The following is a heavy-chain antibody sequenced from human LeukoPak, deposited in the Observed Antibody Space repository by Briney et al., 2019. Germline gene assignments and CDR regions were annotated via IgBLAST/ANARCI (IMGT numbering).Heavy chain of an antibody. D-gene: IGHD2-21*02. Sequence: GGSLRLSCAASGFTFSSYGMHWVRQAPGKGVEWVADIWYDGSNKYYADSVKGRFTISRDIPKNTLYLQMNSLRAEDTAVYYCAKDTCGGDCPIGAFDIWGQGTMVTVSS. J-gene: IGHJ3*02. V-gene: IGHV3-33*06. CDR2: IWYDGSNK. CDR3: AKDTCGGDCPIGAFDI. CDR1: GFTFSSYG.